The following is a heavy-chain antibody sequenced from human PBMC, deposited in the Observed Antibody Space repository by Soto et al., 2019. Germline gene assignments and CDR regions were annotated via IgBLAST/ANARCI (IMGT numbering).Heavy chain of an antibody. CDR3: TRLTAVAGRSIDY. Sequence: GGSLRLSCAASGFTFSGSAMHWVRQASGKGLEWVGRIRSKANSYATAYAASVKGRFTISRDDPKNTAYLQMNSLKTEDTAVYYCTRLTAVAGRSIDYWGQGTLVTVSS. V-gene: IGHV3-73*01. CDR2: IRSKANSYAT. D-gene: IGHD6-19*01. J-gene: IGHJ4*02. CDR1: GFTFSGSA.